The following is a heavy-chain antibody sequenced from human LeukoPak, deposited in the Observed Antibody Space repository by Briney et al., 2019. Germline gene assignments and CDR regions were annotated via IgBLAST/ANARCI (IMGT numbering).Heavy chain of an antibody. Sequence: GGSLRLSCAAAGFTFSNFWMSWVRQAPGKGLEWVSSISSSSSYIHYADSVRGRFTISRDNAKNSLFLQMNSLRGEDTAVYYCARCTTGKTFGSLREIKKSREIDYWGQGTLVTVSS. D-gene: IGHD1-1*01. CDR1: GFTFSNFW. CDR2: ISSSSSYI. V-gene: IGHV3-21*01. CDR3: ARCTTGKTFGSLREIKKSREIDY. J-gene: IGHJ4*02.